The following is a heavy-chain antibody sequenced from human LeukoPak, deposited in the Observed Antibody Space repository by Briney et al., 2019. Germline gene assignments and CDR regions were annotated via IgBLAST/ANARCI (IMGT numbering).Heavy chain of an antibody. D-gene: IGHD1-1*01. CDR2: IYSGGNT. V-gene: IGHV3-53*01. CDR1: GFTVSSNY. Sequence: GGSLRLSCAASGFTVSSNYMSWVRQAPGKGLEWVSVIYSGGNTYYADSVKGRFTISRDNPKNTLYLQMNSLRAEDTAVYYCARASSDLENYYYYGMDVWGQGTTVTVSS. J-gene: IGHJ6*02. CDR3: ARASSDLENYYYYGMDV.